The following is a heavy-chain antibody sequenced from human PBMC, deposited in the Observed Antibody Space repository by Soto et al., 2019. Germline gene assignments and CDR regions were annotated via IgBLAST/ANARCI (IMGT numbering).Heavy chain of an antibody. CDR1: GGSISSGGYY. Sequence: SETLSLTCTVSGGSISSGGYYWSWIRQHPGKGLQWIGYIYYSGSTYYNPSLKSRVTISVDTSKNQCSLKLSSVTAADTAVYYCARTRLSRQDIVVVPAAIFDYWGQGTLVTVSS. V-gene: IGHV4-31*03. D-gene: IGHD2-2*01. J-gene: IGHJ4*02. CDR3: ARTRLSRQDIVVVPAAIFDY. CDR2: IYYSGST.